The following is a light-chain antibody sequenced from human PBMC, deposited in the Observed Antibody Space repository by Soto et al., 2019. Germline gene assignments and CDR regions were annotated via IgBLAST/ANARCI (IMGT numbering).Light chain of an antibody. CDR2: DAS. Sequence: IVLTQSLGTLSLSPGERATLSCRASQSVRSYLAWYQQKPGQAPRLLIYDASNRAPGIPARFSGSGSGTDFTLTISRLEPEDFAIYYCQQYNNWPWTFGQGTKVDIK. CDR3: QQYNNWPWT. J-gene: IGKJ1*01. V-gene: IGKV3-11*01. CDR1: QSVRSY.